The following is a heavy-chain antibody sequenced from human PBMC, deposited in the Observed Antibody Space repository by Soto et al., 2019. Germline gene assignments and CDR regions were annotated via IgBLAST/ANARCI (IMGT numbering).Heavy chain of an antibody. CDR3: ARTETMVRGVINYYYGMDV. CDR1: GGTFSSYA. CDR2: IIPIFGTA. V-gene: IGHV1-69*13. D-gene: IGHD3-10*01. Sequence: SVKVSCKASGGTFSSYAISWVRQAPGQGLEWMGGIIPIFGTANYAQKFQGRVTITADESTSTAYMELSSLRSEDTAVYYCARTETMVRGVINYYYGMDVWGQGTTVTVS. J-gene: IGHJ6*02.